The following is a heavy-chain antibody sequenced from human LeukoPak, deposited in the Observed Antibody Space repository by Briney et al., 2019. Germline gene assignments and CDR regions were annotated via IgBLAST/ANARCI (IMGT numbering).Heavy chain of an antibody. CDR1: GFTFSSYG. J-gene: IGHJ4*02. CDR3: ARDGNYYDSSGYYSY. V-gene: IGHV3-30*03. D-gene: IGHD3-22*01. CDR2: ISYDGSNK. Sequence: GGSLRLSCAASGFTFSSYGMHWVRQAPGKGLEWVAVISYDGSNKYYADSVKGRFTISRDNSKNTLYLQMNSLRAEDTAVYYCARDGNYYDSSGYYSYWGQGTLVTVSS.